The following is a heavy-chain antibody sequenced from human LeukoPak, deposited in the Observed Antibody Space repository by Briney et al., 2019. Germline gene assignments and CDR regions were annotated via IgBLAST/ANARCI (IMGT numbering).Heavy chain of an antibody. J-gene: IGHJ4*02. V-gene: IGHV3-23*01. Sequence: GGSLRLSCAASGFTFSSHAMSWVRQAPGKGLEWVSGISGSGSTTYYADSVKGRFTTSRDNTKNTLYLQMNSLRAEDTAVYYCATFDIAAAHNDYWGQGTMVTVFS. CDR1: GFTFSSHA. CDR2: ISGSGSTT. D-gene: IGHD6-13*01. CDR3: ATFDIAAAHNDY.